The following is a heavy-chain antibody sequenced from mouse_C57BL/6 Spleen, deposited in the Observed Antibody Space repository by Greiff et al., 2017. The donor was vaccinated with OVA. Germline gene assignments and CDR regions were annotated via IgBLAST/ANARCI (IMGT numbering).Heavy chain of an antibody. Sequence: QVQLQQPGAELVKPGASVTLSCKASGYTFTSYWMHWVKQRPGQGLEWIGMIHPNSGSTNYNEKFKSKATLTVDKSSSTAYMHLSSLTSEDSAVYYCARDPLYYGIYYAMDYWGQGTSVTVSS. J-gene: IGHJ4*01. CDR2: IHPNSGST. CDR1: GYTFTSYW. D-gene: IGHD2-1*01. V-gene: IGHV1-64*01. CDR3: ARDPLYYGIYYAMDY.